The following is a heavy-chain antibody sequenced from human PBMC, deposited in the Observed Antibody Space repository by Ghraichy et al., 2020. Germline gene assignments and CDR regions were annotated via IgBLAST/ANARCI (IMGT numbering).Heavy chain of an antibody. Sequence: SVKVSCKASGGTFSSYAISWVRQAPGQGLEWMGGIIPIFGTANYAQKFQGRVTITADESTSTAYMELSSLRSEDTAVYYCASGVNNWNYRFDYWGQGTLVTVSS. CDR3: ASGVNNWNYRFDY. CDR2: IIPIFGTA. J-gene: IGHJ4*02. D-gene: IGHD1-7*01. V-gene: IGHV1-69*13. CDR1: GGTFSSYA.